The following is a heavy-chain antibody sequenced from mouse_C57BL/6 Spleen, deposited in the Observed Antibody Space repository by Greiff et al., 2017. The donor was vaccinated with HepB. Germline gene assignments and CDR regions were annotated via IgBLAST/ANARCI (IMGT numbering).Heavy chain of an antibody. Sequence: VQGVESGPGLVQPSQSLSITCTVSGFSLTSYGVHWVRQSPGKGLEWLGVIWSGGSTDYNAAFISRLSISKDNSKSQVFFKMNSLQADDTAIYYCASLPYYDYDEGYWGQGTSVTVSS. J-gene: IGHJ4*01. CDR2: IWSGGST. D-gene: IGHD2-4*01. CDR1: GFSLTSYG. V-gene: IGHV2-2*01. CDR3: ASLPYYDYDEGY.